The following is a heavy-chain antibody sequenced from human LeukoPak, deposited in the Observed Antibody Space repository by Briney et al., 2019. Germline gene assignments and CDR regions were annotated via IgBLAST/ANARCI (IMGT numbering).Heavy chain of an antibody. V-gene: IGHV4-38-2*02. Sequence: SETLSLTCTVSGYSIGSGHYWAWIRPPPGKGLEWIGCFYYSGTYYNSSLTSGVTISMDASRNQFSLKLTSVTAADSAFYFCARSSGGGGHDSWGQGTLVTVSS. CDR3: ARSSGGGGHDS. D-gene: IGHD6-25*01. CDR1: GYSIGSGHY. CDR2: FYYSGT. J-gene: IGHJ5*01.